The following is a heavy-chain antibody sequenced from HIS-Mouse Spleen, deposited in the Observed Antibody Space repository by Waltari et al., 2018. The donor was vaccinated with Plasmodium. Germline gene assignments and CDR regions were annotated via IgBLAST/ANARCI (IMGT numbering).Heavy chain of an antibody. D-gene: IGHD6-13*01. Sequence: EVQLVESGGGLVQPGGCLRLSCGASGFPFSSYWMSWVRQAPGKGLEWVANIKQDGSEKYYVDSVKGRFTISRDNAKNSLYLQMNSLRAEDTAVYYCASSWYWYFDLWGRGTLVTVSS. J-gene: IGHJ2*01. CDR3: ASSWYWYFDL. CDR1: GFPFSSYW. V-gene: IGHV3-7*01. CDR2: IKQDGSEK.